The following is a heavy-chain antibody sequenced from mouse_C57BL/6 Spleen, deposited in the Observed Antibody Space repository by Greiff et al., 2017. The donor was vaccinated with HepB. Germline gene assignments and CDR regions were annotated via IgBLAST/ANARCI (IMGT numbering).Heavy chain of an antibody. D-gene: IGHD1-1*01. CDR2: INPNNGGT. V-gene: IGHV1-18*01. Sequence: EVQLQQSGPELVKPGASVKIPCKASGYTFTDYNMDWVKQSHGKSLEWIGDINPNNGGTIYNQKFKGKATLTVDKSSSTAYMELRSLTSEDTAVYYCARNYYGSRDWYFDVGGTGTTVTVSS. J-gene: IGHJ1*03. CDR3: ARNYYGSRDWYFDV. CDR1: GYTFTDYN.